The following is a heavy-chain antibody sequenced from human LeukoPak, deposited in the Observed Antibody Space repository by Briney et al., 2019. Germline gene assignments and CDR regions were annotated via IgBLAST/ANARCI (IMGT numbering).Heavy chain of an antibody. CDR1: GFTFNSYG. Sequence: GGSLRLSCAASGFTFNSYGMHWVRQAPGKGLEWVAFIRYDGSNKYYADSVKGRFTISRDNSKNTLYLQMNSLRAEDTAVYYCAKGLYGSGSYTAFDIWGQGTMVTVSS. D-gene: IGHD3-10*01. CDR3: AKGLYGSGSYTAFDI. V-gene: IGHV3-30*02. J-gene: IGHJ3*02. CDR2: IRYDGSNK.